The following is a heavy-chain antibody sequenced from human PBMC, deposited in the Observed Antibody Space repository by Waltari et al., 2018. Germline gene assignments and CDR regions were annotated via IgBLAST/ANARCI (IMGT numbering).Heavy chain of an antibody. D-gene: IGHD3-16*02. Sequence: QVQLVQSGAEVKKPGSSVKVSCMASGGTFSSYAISWVRQAPGQGLEWMGGIIPILGIANYAQKFQGRVTITADESTSTAYMELSSLRSEDTAVYYCARGFIEENYFDYWGQGTLVTVSS. CDR1: GGTFSSYA. V-gene: IGHV1-69*04. CDR3: ARGFIEENYFDY. CDR2: IIPILGIA. J-gene: IGHJ4*02.